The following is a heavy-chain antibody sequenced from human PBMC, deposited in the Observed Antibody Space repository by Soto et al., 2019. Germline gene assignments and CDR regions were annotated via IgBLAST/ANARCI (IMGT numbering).Heavy chain of an antibody. V-gene: IGHV3-7*03. Sequence: EVQLVESGGGLVQPGGSLRLSCAASGFTFSSYWMSWVRQAPGKGLEWVANIKQDGSEKYYVDSVKGRFTISRDNAKNSLYLQMNSLRAEDTAVYYCARGSSGTWDAFDIWGQGTMVTVSS. J-gene: IGHJ3*02. D-gene: IGHD3-22*01. CDR1: GFTFSSYW. CDR2: IKQDGSEK. CDR3: ARGSSGTWDAFDI.